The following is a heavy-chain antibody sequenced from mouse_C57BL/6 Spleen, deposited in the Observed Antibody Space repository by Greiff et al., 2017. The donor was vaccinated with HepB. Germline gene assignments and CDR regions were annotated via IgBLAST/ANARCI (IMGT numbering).Heavy chain of an antibody. CDR1: GFTFSSYA. CDR3: ARAGNRDYYLDY. CDR2: ISDGGSYT. J-gene: IGHJ2*01. V-gene: IGHV5-4*03. Sequence: EVMLVESGGGLVKPGGSLKLSCAASGFTFSSYAMSWVRQTPEKRLEWVATISDGGSYTYYPDNVKGRFTISRDNAKNNLYLQMSHLKSEDTAMYYCARAGNRDYYLDYWGQGTTLTVSS.